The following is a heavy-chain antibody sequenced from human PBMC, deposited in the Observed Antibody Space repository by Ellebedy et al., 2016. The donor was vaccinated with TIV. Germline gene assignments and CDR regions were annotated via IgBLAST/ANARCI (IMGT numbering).Heavy chain of an antibody. CDR1: GGSISSSY. D-gene: IGHD5-24*01. J-gene: IGHJ4*02. CDR2: IHNSGRT. Sequence: MPSETLSLTCTVSGGSISSSYWSRIRQPPGKGLEWIGYIHNSGRTNYNPSLKSRVTISMDTSKNQFSLKLSSVTAADTAVYYCARSAGEMATRGFDYWGQGTLVTVSS. CDR3: ARSAGEMATRGFDY. V-gene: IGHV4-59*01.